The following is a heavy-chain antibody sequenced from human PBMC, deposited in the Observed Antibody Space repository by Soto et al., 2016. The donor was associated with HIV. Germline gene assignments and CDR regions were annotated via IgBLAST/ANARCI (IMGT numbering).Heavy chain of an antibody. Sequence: VQLVESGGGVVQPGRSLRLSCAASGFTFSSYAIHWVRQAPGKGLEWVAVISYDGTNKYYTDSVKGRFTISRDNSKNTLYLQMNSLRSEDTAVYYCARGIKVSGTDYWGQGTLVTVSS. CDR3: ARGIKVSGTDY. D-gene: IGHD2-15*01. CDR1: GFTFSSYA. V-gene: IGHV3-30*03. CDR2: ISYDGTNK. J-gene: IGHJ4*02.